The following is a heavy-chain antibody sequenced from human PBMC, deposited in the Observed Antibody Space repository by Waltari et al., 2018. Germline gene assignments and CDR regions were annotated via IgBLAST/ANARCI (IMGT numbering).Heavy chain of an antibody. CDR2: ISGSGGST. Sequence: EVQLLESGGGLVQPGGSLRLSCAASGFTFSSYAMSWVRQAPGKGLEWVSAISGSGGSTYYADSVKGRFTISRDNSKNTLYLQMNSLRAEDTAVYYCATSRGIERDGYNYIPFDYWGQGTLVTVSS. D-gene: IGHD5-12*01. CDR1: GFTFSSYA. J-gene: IGHJ4*02. CDR3: ATSRGIERDGYNYIPFDY. V-gene: IGHV3-23*01.